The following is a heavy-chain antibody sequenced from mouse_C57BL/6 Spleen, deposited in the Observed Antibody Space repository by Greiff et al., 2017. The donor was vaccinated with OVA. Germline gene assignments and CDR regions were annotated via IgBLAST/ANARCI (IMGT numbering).Heavy chain of an antibody. Sequence: LVESGPELVKPGASVKISCKASGYAFSSSWMNWVKQRPGQGLEWIGRIYPGGGGTNYNGKFKGKATLTADKSSSTAYMQLSSLTSEDSAVYFCARSVYYSMWYFGVWGTGATGTGS. CDR2: IYPGGGGT. CDR1: GYAFSSSW. V-gene: IGHV1-82*01. J-gene: IGHJ1*03. D-gene: IGHD2-5*01. CDR3: ARSVYYSMWYFGV.